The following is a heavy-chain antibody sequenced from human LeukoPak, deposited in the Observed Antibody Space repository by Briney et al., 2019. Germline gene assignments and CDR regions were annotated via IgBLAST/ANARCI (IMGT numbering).Heavy chain of an antibody. CDR1: GFTFSTYW. V-gene: IGHV3-7*01. CDR2: IKQDGSER. J-gene: IGHJ4*02. Sequence: GGSLRLSCAASGFTFSTYWTSWVRQAAGTGLEWVANIKQDGSERYYVDSVEGRFTISRDNAKNSLYLQMNSLRAEDTAVYYCARDKAFSYEDYWGQGTLVTVSS. D-gene: IGHD5-12*01. CDR3: ARDKAFSYEDY.